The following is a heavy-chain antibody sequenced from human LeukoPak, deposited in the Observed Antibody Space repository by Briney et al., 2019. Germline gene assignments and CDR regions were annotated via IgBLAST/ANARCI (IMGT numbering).Heavy chain of an antibody. CDR2: INSDGSST. D-gene: IGHD5-12*01. CDR3: AKIPSATESFDY. CDR1: GFTFSNYW. Sequence: AGGSLRLSCAASGFTFSNYWMHWVRQAPGKGLVWVSRINSDGSSTTYADSVKGRFTISRDNAKNTLYLQMDSLRAEVTAIYYCAKIPSATESFDYWGQGTLVTVSS. J-gene: IGHJ4*02. V-gene: IGHV3-74*01.